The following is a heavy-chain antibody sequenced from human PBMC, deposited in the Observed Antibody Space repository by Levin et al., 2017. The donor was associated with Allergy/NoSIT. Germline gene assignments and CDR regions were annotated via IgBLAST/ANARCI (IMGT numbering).Heavy chain of an antibody. V-gene: IGHV3-66*01. CDR1: GFTVSSTY. Sequence: PGGSLRLSCAASGFTVSSTYMTWVRQAPGKGLDCVSIIYIIGANYYADSVKGRFSISRDNLKNTLYLQMNGLMAENTAVYCCTSRGHGYSYGRRFDFWGQGTLVTVSS. CDR2: IYIIGAN. J-gene: IGHJ4*02. CDR3: TSRGHGYSYGRRFDF. D-gene: IGHD5-18*01.